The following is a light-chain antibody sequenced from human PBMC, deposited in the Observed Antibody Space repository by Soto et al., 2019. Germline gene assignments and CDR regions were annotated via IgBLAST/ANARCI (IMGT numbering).Light chain of an antibody. J-gene: IGLJ1*01. V-gene: IGLV2-14*01. CDR3: SSYTSSSTFYV. CDR2: EVS. CDR1: ISDVGGYNY. Sequence: SAVTQPYSLSGSPRPTSTISCTGTISDVGGYNYVSWYQQHPGKAPKLMIYEVSNRPSGVSNRFSGSKSGNTASLTISGLQAEDEADYYCSSYTSSSTFYVFGTG.